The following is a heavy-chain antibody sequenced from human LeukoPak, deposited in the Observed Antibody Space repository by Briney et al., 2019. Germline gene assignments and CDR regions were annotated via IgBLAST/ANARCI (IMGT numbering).Heavy chain of an antibody. D-gene: IGHD6-19*01. CDR3: ARPYSSGWFDH. J-gene: IGHJ5*02. CDR1: GYSFTKDG. Sequence: PRASGKVSCKASGYSFTKDGISWVRQAPGQGLEWMGWISTNNGDTNYAQKFQGRVTMTTDTSTSTVYMELRSLRSDDTAVYYCARPYSSGWFDHWGQGTLVTVSS. CDR2: ISTNNGDT. V-gene: IGHV1-18*01.